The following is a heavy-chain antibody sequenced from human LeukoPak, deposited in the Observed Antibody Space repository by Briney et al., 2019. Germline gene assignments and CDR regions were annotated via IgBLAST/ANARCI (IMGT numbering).Heavy chain of an antibody. V-gene: IGHV3-66*01. J-gene: IGHJ4*02. CDR2: IYSGGST. CDR1: GFTVSSNY. CDR3: ARDLGSGSPDY. D-gene: IGHD3-10*01. Sequence: GGSLRLSCAASGFTVSSNYMSWVRQAPGKGLEWVSVIYSGGSTYYADSVKGRFTISRDNAKNSLYLQMNGLRAEDTAVYYCARDLGSGSPDYWGQGTLVTVSS.